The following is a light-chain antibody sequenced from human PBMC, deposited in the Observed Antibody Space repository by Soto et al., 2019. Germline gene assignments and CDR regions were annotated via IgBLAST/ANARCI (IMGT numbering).Light chain of an antibody. J-gene: IGKJ1*01. CDR2: GAS. CDR3: QQYNNWPLWT. V-gene: IGKV3-15*01. CDR1: QSVSSS. Sequence: EIVMTQSPATLSVSPGERATLSCRASQSVSSSLAWYQQKPGQAPRLLIYGASTRATGIPARFSGSGSGTEFTLTISRLQSEDFAVYYCQQYNNWPLWTFGQGTKVEIK.